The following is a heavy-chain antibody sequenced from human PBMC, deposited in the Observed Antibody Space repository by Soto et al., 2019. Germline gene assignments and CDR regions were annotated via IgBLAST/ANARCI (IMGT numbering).Heavy chain of an antibody. CDR1: GFTFSSYW. V-gene: IGHV3-74*01. J-gene: IGHJ2*01. Sequence: GGSLRLSCAASGFTFSSYWMHWVRQAPGKGLVWVSRINSDGSSTSYADSVKGRFTISRDNAKNTLYLQMNSLRAEDTAVYYCAREGDDYGDYYWYFALCGRGTLAPVSS. CDR2: INSDGSST. CDR3: AREGDDYGDYYWYFAL. D-gene: IGHD4-17*01.